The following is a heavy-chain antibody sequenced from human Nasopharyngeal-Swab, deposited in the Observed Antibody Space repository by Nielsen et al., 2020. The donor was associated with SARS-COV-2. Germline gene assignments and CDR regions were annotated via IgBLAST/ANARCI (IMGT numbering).Heavy chain of an antibody. J-gene: IGHJ4*02. CDR2: ASSDGRNK. CDR1: GFSFSSYA. V-gene: IGHV3-30*04. CDR3: ARRAPQDYYFDY. Sequence: GESLKISCAASGFSFSSYAMHWVRQAPGKGLEWVAVASSDGRNKYYADSVKGRFTVSRDNSKNTLYLQMNSLRAEDTAVYYCARRAPQDYYFDYWGQGTLVTVSS.